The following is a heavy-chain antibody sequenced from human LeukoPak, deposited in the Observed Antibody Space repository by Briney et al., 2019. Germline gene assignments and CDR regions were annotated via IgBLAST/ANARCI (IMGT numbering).Heavy chain of an antibody. CDR1: GYRFSANW. V-gene: IGHV5-51*01. Sequence: GESRKISCQAFGYRFSANWIGWVRQMPGKGLEWMGNIYPADSDTYYNPSFQVKVTISAEKSNSTTSLQWRSLKASDSAMYYCARGATRYNWFDPWGQGTLVTVSS. CDR3: ARGATRYNWFDP. CDR2: IYPADSDT. J-gene: IGHJ5*02. D-gene: IGHD6-6*01.